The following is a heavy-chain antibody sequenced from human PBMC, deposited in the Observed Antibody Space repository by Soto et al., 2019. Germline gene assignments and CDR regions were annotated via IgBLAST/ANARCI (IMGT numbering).Heavy chain of an antibody. V-gene: IGHV4-31*03. J-gene: IGHJ5*02. D-gene: IGHD3-10*01. Sequence: QVQLQESGPGLVKPSQTLSLTCTVSGGSISSGGYYWSWIRQHPGKGLEWIGYIYYSGSTYYNPSRNSRVTISVDTSKNQFSLKLSSVTAADTAVYYCARDRYGSGDNWFDPWGQGTLVTVSS. CDR2: IYYSGST. CDR1: GGSISSGGYY. CDR3: ARDRYGSGDNWFDP.